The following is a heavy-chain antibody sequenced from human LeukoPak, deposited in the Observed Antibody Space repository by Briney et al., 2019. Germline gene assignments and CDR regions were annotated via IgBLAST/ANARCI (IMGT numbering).Heavy chain of an antibody. CDR2: INHSGST. V-gene: IGHV4-34*01. CDR3: ARAVYDYVWGSYRPHAFDI. CDR1: GGSFSGYY. D-gene: IGHD3-16*02. J-gene: IGHJ3*02. Sequence: PSETLSLTCAVYGGSFSGYYWSWIRQPPGKGLEWIGEINHSGSTNYNPSLKSRVTISVDTSKSQFSLKLSSVTAADTAVYYCARAVYDYVWGSYRPHAFDIWGQGTMVTVSS.